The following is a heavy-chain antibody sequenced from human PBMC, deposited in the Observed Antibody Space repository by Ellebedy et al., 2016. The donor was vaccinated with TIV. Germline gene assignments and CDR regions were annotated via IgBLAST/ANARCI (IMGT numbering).Heavy chain of an antibody. J-gene: IGHJ5*02. CDR1: DYSISRGYY. CDR2: IYHSGGT. Sequence: SETLSLTXTVSDYSISRGYYWGWIRQPPGKGLEWIGSIYHSGGTFYNASLKSRVTISVDVSKNQFSLKLSSVTAADTAVYYCARENGPWGQGTLVTVSS. D-gene: IGHD2-8*01. CDR3: ARENGP. V-gene: IGHV4-38-2*02.